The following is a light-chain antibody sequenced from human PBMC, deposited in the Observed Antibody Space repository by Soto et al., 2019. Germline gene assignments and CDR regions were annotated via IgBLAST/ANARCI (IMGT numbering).Light chain of an antibody. CDR2: AAS. CDR3: QQYDGAPLT. CDR1: QTLSINS. Sequence: EIVLTQSPDTLSLSPGERATLFCRASQTLSINSLAWYQQKTGQAPRLLIYAASTRDTGIPDRFNGSGSGTAFALTINRLEPEDFAVYYCQQYDGAPLTFGPGTKVDVK. J-gene: IGKJ3*01. V-gene: IGKV3-20*01.